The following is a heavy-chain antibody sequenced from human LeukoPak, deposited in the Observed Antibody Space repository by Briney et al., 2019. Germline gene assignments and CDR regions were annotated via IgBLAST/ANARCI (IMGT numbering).Heavy chain of an antibody. CDR3: ARAYSSSSNFDY. V-gene: IGHV4-4*09. D-gene: IGHD6-13*01. CDR1: GGSISSYY. CDR2: IYSSGST. J-gene: IGHJ4*02. Sequence: PSETLSLTCTVSGGSISSYYWSWIRQPPGKGLEWIGYIYSSGSTNYNPSLKSRVTISVDTSKKQFSLKLSSVTAADTALYYCARAYSSSSNFDYWGQGTLVTVSS.